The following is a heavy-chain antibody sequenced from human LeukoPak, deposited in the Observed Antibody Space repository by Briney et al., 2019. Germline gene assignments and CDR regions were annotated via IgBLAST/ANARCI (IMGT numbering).Heavy chain of an antibody. CDR3: VSLWDANRGWRDHDC. J-gene: IGHJ4*02. Sequence: GRPLRLSCAASGSTSTRNATSWVRQAPGKGLEWVSAIGGSGVKTFYADSVKGRFTISRDNSQTMLHLQMNSLRGEDKALYYCVSLWDANRGWRDHDCLGQGALVTVSS. CDR1: GSTSTRNA. D-gene: IGHD6-19*01. V-gene: IGHV3-23*01. CDR2: IGGSGVKT.